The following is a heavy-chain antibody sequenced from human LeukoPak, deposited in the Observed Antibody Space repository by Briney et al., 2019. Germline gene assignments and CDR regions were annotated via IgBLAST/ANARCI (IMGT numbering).Heavy chain of an antibody. CDR2: INPNSGGT. V-gene: IGHV1-2*02. Sequence: ASVKVSCKASGYTFTGYYMHWVRQATGQGLEWMGWINPNSGGTNYAQKFQGRVTMTRDTSISTAYMELSRLRSDDTAVYYCARVRGYGDPFDYWGQGTLVSVSS. J-gene: IGHJ4*02. CDR3: ARVRGYGDPFDY. D-gene: IGHD4-17*01. CDR1: GYTFTGYY.